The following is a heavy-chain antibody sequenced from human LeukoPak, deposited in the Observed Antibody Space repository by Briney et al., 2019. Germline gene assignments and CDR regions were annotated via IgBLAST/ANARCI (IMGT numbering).Heavy chain of an antibody. CDR1: GSTFSRDG. D-gene: IGHD1-26*01. V-gene: IGHV3-30*02. J-gene: IGHJ4*02. CDR2: IRYDGGDS. CDR3: AAKGNGYTGIYVYAH. Sequence: GGSLRLSCAASGSTFSRDGMHWVRQAPGKGLEWVAFIRYDGGDSYYADSVKGRFTISRDNSKNTLYLQMNSLRPEDTAVYYCAAKGNGYTGIYVYAHWGQGTLVTISS.